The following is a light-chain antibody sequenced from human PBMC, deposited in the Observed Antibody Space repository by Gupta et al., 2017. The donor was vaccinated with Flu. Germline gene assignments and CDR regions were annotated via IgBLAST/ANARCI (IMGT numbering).Light chain of an antibody. CDR2: AKN. CDR1: SLRSSY. J-gene: IGLJ2*01. Sequence: SSELTQDPAVSVALGQTVRITCQGDSLRSSYASWYQQKPGQAPVLVIYAKNNRPSGIPDRFSGSSSGTTASLTITGAQAEDEADYYCNSRDSSDNHQAVLGGGTKLTVL. V-gene: IGLV3-19*01. CDR3: NSRDSSDNHQAV.